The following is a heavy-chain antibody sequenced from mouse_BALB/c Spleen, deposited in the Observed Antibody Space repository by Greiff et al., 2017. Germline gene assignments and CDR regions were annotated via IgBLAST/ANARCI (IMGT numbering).Heavy chain of an antibody. J-gene: IGHJ4*01. CDR3: ARYYGAPMDY. D-gene: IGHD1-2*01. V-gene: IGHV5-17*02. CDR1: GFTFSSFG. Sequence: EVMLVESGGGLVQPGGSRKLSCAASGFTFSSFGMHWVRQAPEKGLEWVAYISSGSSTIYYADTVKGRFTISRDNPKNTLFLQMTSLRSEDTAMYYCARYYGAPMDYWGQGTSVTVSS. CDR2: ISSGSSTI.